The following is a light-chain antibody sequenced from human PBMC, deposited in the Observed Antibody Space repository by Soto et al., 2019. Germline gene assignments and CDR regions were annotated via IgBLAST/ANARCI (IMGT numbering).Light chain of an antibody. CDR2: RAS. CDR1: RAIGIW. J-gene: IGKJ4*01. CDR3: HRHETYPLA. Sequence: TQMTQSPSTLSASVGDSVSITCRASRAIGIWLAWFQQKPGRAPNLLIYRASSLARGVPSRFSGSGSGTEFTLTISSLQPDDFATYYCHRHETYPLAFDGGTKVDI. V-gene: IGKV1-5*03.